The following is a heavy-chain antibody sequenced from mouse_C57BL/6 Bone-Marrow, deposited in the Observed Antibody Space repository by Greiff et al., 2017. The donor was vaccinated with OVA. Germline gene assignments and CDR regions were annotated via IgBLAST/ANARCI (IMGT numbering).Heavy chain of an antibody. D-gene: IGHD2-1*01. Sequence: VKLVESGPELVKPGASVKLSCKASGYTFTSYDINWVKQRPGQGLEWIGWIYPRDGSTKYNEKFKGKATLTVDTSSSTAYMELHSLTSEDSAVYFCAREENYGNYGYWGQGTTLTVSS. CDR3: AREENYGNYGY. CDR2: IYPRDGST. CDR1: GYTFTSYD. V-gene: IGHV1-85*01. J-gene: IGHJ2*01.